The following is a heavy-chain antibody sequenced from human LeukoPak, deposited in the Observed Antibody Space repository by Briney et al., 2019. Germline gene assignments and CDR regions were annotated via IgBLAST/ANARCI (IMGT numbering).Heavy chain of an antibody. D-gene: IGHD6-13*01. CDR3: AKDLRAAVYYGMDV. CDR2: ISYDGSNK. J-gene: IGHJ6*02. V-gene: IGHV3-30*18. Sequence: GGSLRLSCAASGFTFSSYGMHWVRQAPGKGLEGGAVISYDGSNKYYADSGKGRFTIARDNSKNTLYLQMNSLRAEDTAVYYCAKDLRAAVYYGMDVWGQGTTVTVSS. CDR1: GFTFSSYG.